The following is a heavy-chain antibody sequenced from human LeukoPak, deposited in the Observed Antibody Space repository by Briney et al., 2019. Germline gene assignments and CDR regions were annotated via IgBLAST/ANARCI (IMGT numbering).Heavy chain of an antibody. CDR3: ARVWVGYPGGY. CDR1: GGSISSYY. V-gene: IGHV4-59*08. Sequence: PSETLSLTCTVSGGSISSYYWSWIRQPPGKGLEWIGYIYYSGSTYYNPSLKSRVTISVDTSKSQFSLKLSSVTASDTAVYYCARVWVGYPGGYWGQGTLVTVSS. J-gene: IGHJ4*02. CDR2: IYYSGST. D-gene: IGHD3-16*01.